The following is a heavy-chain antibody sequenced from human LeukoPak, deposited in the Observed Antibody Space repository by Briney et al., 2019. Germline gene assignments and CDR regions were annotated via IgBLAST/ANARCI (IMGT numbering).Heavy chain of an antibody. D-gene: IGHD2-15*01. J-gene: IGHJ4*02. CDR1: GFTFSSYS. V-gene: IGHV3-21*01. CDR2: ISSSSSYI. Sequence: PGGSLRLSCAASGFTFSSYSMNWVRQAPGKGLEWVSSISSSSSYIYYADSVKGRFTISRDNAKNSLYLQMNSLRAEDTAVYYCARNRLDGGTSLFDYWGQGTLVTVSS. CDR3: ARNRLDGGTSLFDY.